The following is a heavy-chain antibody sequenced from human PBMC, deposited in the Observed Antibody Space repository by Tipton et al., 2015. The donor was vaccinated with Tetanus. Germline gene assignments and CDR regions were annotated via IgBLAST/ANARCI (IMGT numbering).Heavy chain of an antibody. J-gene: IGHJ6*02. Sequence: SLRLSCVASGFTFSSYAMSWVRQAPGKGLEWVSAISESGGVTYYADSVRGRFTLSRDNSKNTLYLQMNSLRAEDTAVYYCARENGGYDYYYYYGMDVWGQGTTVTFSS. CDR2: ISESGGVT. D-gene: IGHD5-12*01. V-gene: IGHV3-23*01. CDR1: GFTFSSYA. CDR3: ARENGGYDYYYYYGMDV.